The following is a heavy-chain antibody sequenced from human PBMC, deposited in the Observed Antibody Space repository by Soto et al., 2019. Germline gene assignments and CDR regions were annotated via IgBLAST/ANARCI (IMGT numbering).Heavy chain of an antibody. CDR3: ARAIVVTVGGMDV. V-gene: IGHV4-30-4*01. Sequence: SATLSLTCTVSGGSISNADYYWSWVRQPPGKGLEWIGYIYYSGSSFFNPSLKSRVTMSKDTSKNQFSLRLTSVTAADTAVYYCARAIVVTVGGMDVWGRGTTVTVSS. D-gene: IGHD5-12*01. J-gene: IGHJ6*02. CDR2: IYYSGSS. CDR1: GGSISNADYY.